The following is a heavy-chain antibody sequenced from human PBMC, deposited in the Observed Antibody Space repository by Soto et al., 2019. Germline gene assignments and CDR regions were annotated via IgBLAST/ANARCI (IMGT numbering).Heavy chain of an antibody. CDR2: ISYDGSNK. J-gene: IGHJ4*02. Sequence: GGSLRLSCAASGFTFSSYGMHWVRQAPGKGLEWVAVISYDGSNKYYADSVKGRFTISRDNSKNTLYLQMNSLRAEDTAVYYCPKDSSGYSSSWSLFDYWGQGTLVTVSS. D-gene: IGHD6-13*01. CDR1: GFTFSSYG. CDR3: PKDSSGYSSSWSLFDY. V-gene: IGHV3-30*18.